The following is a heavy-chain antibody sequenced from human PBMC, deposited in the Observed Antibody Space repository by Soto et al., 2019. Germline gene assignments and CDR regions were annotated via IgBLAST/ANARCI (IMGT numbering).Heavy chain of an antibody. J-gene: IGHJ4*02. CDR2: FDPEDGET. D-gene: IGHD1-26*01. CDR1: GYTLTELS. Sequence: ASVKVSCKVSGYTLTELSMHWVRHAPGKGLEWMGGFDPEDGETIYAQKFQGRVTMTEDTSTDTAYMELSSLRSEDTAAYYCATVESGSYYFDYWGQGTLVTVSS. CDR3: ATVESGSYYFDY. V-gene: IGHV1-24*01.